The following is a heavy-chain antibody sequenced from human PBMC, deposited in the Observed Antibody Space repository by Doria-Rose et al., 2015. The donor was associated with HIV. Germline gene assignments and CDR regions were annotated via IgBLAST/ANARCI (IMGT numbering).Heavy chain of an antibody. V-gene: IGHV2-26*01. CDR2: IFSDDER. D-gene: IGHD6-13*01. CDR1: GVSLSSPGMG. J-gene: IGHJ4*02. Sequence: SGPVLVKPTETLTLTCTVSGVSLSSPGMGVSWIRQPPGKALEWLANIFSDDERSYKTSLKSRLAISRGTSKSQVVLTMIDMGPVDTATYYCARIKSSRWYHKYYFDFWGQGTLVIVSA. CDR3: ARIKSSRWYHKYYFDF.